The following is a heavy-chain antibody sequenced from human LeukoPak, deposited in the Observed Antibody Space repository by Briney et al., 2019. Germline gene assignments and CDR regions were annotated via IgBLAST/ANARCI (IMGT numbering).Heavy chain of an antibody. D-gene: IGHD3-10*01. CDR3: ARGYGSGSYYVY. V-gene: IGHV4-34*01. J-gene: IGHJ4*02. Sequence: TSSETLSLTCAVYGGSFSGYYWSWIRQPPGKGLEWIGEINHSGSTNYNPSLKSRVTMSVDTSKNHFSLKLSSVTAADTAVYYCARGYGSGSYYVYWGQGTLVTVSS. CDR1: GGSFSGYY. CDR2: INHSGST.